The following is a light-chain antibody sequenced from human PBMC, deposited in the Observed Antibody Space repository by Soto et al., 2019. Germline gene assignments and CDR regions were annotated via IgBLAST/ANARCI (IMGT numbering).Light chain of an antibody. CDR1: NTDIGGHKY. J-gene: IGLJ3*02. CDR2: EVT. Sequence: QSALTQPPSASGSPGQTVTISCTGTNTDIGGHKYVSWYQLHPGKPPKLIIYEVTERPSGVPGRFSGSKSGNAASLTVSGLQADDEGIYYCSSNTGTKNLVLFGGASLLAVL. V-gene: IGLV2-8*01. CDR3: SSNTGTKNLVL.